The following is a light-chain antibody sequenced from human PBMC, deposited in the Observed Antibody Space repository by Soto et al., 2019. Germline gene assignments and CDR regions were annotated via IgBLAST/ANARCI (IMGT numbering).Light chain of an antibody. V-gene: IGKV3-20*01. CDR3: QQYGSSPTF. J-gene: IGKJ5*01. Sequence: EIVLTQSPGTLSLSPAERATLSSRASQSVSSSYLAWYQQKPGQAHRLLIYGASSSATGIPDRFSGSGSGTEFTLTISRLEPEDFAVYYCQQYGSSPTFFGQGARWRL. CDR2: GAS. CDR1: QSVSSSY.